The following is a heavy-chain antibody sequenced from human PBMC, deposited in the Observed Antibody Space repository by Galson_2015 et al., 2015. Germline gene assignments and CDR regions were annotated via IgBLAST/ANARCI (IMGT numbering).Heavy chain of an antibody. V-gene: IGHV1-69*13. J-gene: IGHJ4*02. Sequence: SVKVSCKASGYNFNDYGISWVRQAPGQRLEWMGGLLPIYGTPNYAQKFQGRVTITADESTSTAYMELSSLTSEDTAVFYCATSNADVYCSGGSCYLDSWGQGTLVTVSS. CDR3: ATSNADVYCSGGSCYLDS. CDR2: LLPIYGTP. D-gene: IGHD2-15*01. CDR1: GYNFNDYG.